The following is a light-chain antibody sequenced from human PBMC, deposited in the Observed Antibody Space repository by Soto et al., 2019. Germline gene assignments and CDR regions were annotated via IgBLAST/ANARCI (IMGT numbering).Light chain of an antibody. V-gene: IGKV1-5*01. CDR3: QQHWTFSKT. CDR1: QNLGTN. CDR2: GAS. J-gene: IGKJ1*01. Sequence: DVQLTQSPSTLSSFVGDSVTITCRASQNLGTNLAWEQQKPGKAPKLLIHGASRLQGGVPFRFRGSVLGREFPLTITSLQPDDFAAYFCQQHWTFSKTFGQGTRVEIK.